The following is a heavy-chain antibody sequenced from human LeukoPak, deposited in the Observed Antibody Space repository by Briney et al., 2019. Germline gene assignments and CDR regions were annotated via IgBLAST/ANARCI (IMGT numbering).Heavy chain of an antibody. D-gene: IGHD1-14*01. V-gene: IGHV3-23*01. CDR1: GFTFSNSA. Sequence: GGSLRLSCAASGFTFSNSAMSWVRQAPGKGLEWVSGLSGSGDGQFYADSVEGRFTISRDIFNNIWYLQMNSLGAEDTAVYYCAKGCQCPSGLSSWFDPRGQGTLVAVSS. CDR3: AKGCQCPSGLSSWFDP. CDR2: LSGSGDGQ. J-gene: IGHJ5*02.